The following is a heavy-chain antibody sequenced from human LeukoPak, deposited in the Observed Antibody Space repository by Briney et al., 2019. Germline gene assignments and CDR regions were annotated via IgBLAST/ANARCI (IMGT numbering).Heavy chain of an antibody. CDR1: GYSISSGYY. J-gene: IGHJ5*02. V-gene: IGHV4-38-2*02. Sequence: PSETLSLTCTVSGYSISSGYYWGWIRQPPGKGLEWIGTIYHSGSTYYNPSLKSRVTISVDTSKNQFSLKLSSVTAADTAVYYCARVGAAAGIGWFDPWGQGTLVTVSS. CDR2: IYHSGST. D-gene: IGHD6-13*01. CDR3: ARVGAAAGIGWFDP.